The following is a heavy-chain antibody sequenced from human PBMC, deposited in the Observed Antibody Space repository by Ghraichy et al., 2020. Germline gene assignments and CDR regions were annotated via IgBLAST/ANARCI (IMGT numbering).Heavy chain of an antibody. CDR3: ARRPPYYAYDY. J-gene: IGHJ4*02. D-gene: IGHD3-3*01. V-gene: IGHV4-4*09. CDR2: IYTSGST. Sequence: SQTLSLTCTVSGGSISSYYWSWIWQPPGKGLEWIGYIYTSGSTNYNPSLKSRVTISVDTSKNQFSLKLSSVTAADTAVYYCARRPPYYAYDYWGQGTLVTVSS. CDR1: GGSISSYY.